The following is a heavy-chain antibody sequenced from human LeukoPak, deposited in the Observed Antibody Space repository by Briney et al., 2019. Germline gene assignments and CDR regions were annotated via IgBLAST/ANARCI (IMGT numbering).Heavy chain of an antibody. D-gene: IGHD3-3*01. CDR1: GYTFTSYG. J-gene: IGHJ6*03. CDR3: ARLRYNDFWSGSWKFYYSMDV. Sequence: ASVKVSCKASGYTFTSYGISWVRQAPGQGLEWMGWISAYNGNTNYAQKLQGRVTMTTDTSTSTAYMELRSLRSEDTAVYSCARLRYNDFWSGSWKFYYSMDVWGKGTTVTVSS. V-gene: IGHV1-18*01. CDR2: ISAYNGNT.